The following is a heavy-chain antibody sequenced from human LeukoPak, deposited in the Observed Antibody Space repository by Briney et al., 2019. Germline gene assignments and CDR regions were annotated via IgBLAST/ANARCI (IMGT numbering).Heavy chain of an antibody. V-gene: IGHV1-46*01. J-gene: IGHJ4*02. CDR3: ARGGMGIQLWPFDY. CDR2: INPSGGST. D-gene: IGHD5-18*01. Sequence: ASVKVSFKASGYTFTSYYMHWVRQAPGQGLEWVGIINPSGGSTTYAQKFQGRVTMTRDTSTSTAYLELSTLISDDTAVYYCARGGMGIQLWPFDYWGQGTLVTVSS. CDR1: GYTFTSYY.